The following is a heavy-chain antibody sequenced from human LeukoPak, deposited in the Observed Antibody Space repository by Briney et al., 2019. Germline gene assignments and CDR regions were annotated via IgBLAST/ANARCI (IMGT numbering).Heavy chain of an antibody. CDR2: ISYDGSNK. CDR3: ARDRGGSYTRGYFDY. CDR1: GFTFSSYA. D-gene: IGHD1-26*01. J-gene: IGHJ4*02. V-gene: IGHV3-30-3*01. Sequence: GGSLRLSCAASGFTFSSYAMHWVRQAPGKGLEWVAVISYDGSNKHYADSVKGRFTISRDNSKNTLYLQMNSLRAEDTAVYYCARDRGGSYTRGYFDYWGQGTLVTVSS.